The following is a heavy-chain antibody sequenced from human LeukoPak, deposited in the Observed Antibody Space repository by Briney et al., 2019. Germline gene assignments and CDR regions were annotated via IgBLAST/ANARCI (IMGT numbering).Heavy chain of an antibody. CDR2: IWYDGSEK. Sequence: GRSLRLSCAASGFTFSSHGMHWVRQAPGKGLEWLAVIWYDGSEKYYADSVKGRFTISRDNSKNTLYLQMSSLRVEDTALYYCARGGCRSTSCYDYWGQGTLVTVSS. D-gene: IGHD2-2*01. CDR1: GFTFSSHG. V-gene: IGHV3-33*01. J-gene: IGHJ4*02. CDR3: ARGGCRSTSCYDY.